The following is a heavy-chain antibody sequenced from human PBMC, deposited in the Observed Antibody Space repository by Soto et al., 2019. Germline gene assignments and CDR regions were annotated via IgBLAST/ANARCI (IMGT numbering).Heavy chain of an antibody. V-gene: IGHV1-18*04. CDR1: GYTFTSYG. D-gene: IGHD3-16*01. CDR3: ARDTYVWGSATGEFDP. CDR2: ISAYNGNT. J-gene: IGHJ5*02. Sequence: ASVKVSCKASGYTFTSYGISWVRQAPGQGLEWKGWISAYNGNTNYAQKLQGRVTMTTDTSTSTAYMGLRSLRSDDTAVYYCARDTYVWGSATGEFDPWGQGTLVTVSS.